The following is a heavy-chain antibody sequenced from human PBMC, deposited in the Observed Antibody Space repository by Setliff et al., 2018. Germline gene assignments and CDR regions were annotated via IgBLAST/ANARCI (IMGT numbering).Heavy chain of an antibody. CDR3: VKDQGVGATTVDY. CDR2: ISGSGSRT. J-gene: IGHJ4*02. D-gene: IGHD1-26*01. V-gene: IGHV3-23*01. Sequence: GGSLRLSCAASGFTFSSYSMNWVRQAPGKGLEWVSAISGSGSRTYYADSVRGLFTISRDNSKNALYLQMNSLRAEDTAVYYCVKDQGVGATTVDYWGQGTLVTVSS. CDR1: GFTFSSYS.